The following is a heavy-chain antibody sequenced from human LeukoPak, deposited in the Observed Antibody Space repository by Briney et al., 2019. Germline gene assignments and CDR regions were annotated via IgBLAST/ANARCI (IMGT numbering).Heavy chain of an antibody. CDR1: GYTFTSYY. CDR3: AREAYSNYGLRNYYYYYMDV. D-gene: IGHD4-11*01. V-gene: IGHV1-46*01. Sequence: ASVKVSCKASGYTFTSYYMHWVRQAPGQGLEWMGIINPSGGSTSYAQKFQGRVTMTRDMSTSTVYMELSSLRSEDTAVYYCAREAYSNYGLRNYYYYYMDVWGKGTTVTVSS. CDR2: INPSGGST. J-gene: IGHJ6*03.